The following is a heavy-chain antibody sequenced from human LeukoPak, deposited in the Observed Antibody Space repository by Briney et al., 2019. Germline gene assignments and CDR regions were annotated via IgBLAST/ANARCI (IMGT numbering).Heavy chain of an antibody. Sequence: SETLSLTCAVYGGSFSGYYWSWIRQPPGKGLEWIGEINHSGSTNYKPSLKSRVTISVDTSKNQFSLKLSSVTAADRAVYYCARAVVRAAAGTGWFDPWGQGTLVTVSS. CDR1: GGSFSGYY. J-gene: IGHJ5*02. CDR3: ARAVVRAAAGTGWFDP. CDR2: INHSGST. D-gene: IGHD6-13*01. V-gene: IGHV4-34*01.